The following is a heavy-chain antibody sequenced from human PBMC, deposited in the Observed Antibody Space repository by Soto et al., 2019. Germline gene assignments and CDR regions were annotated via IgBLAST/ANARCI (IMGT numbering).Heavy chain of an antibody. Sequence: ASVKVSCQASGYTFTSYYMHWVRQDTGQGLEWMGMIKPTGGSTSYAQKFQGRVTMTRDTSTNTAYMELRSLRSDDTAVYFCARGGYYGSGSYYIYFDFWGQGTPVTVSS. J-gene: IGHJ4*02. V-gene: IGHV1-46*01. CDR3: ARGGYYGSGSYYIYFDF. D-gene: IGHD3-10*01. CDR2: IKPTGGST. CDR1: GYTFTSYY.